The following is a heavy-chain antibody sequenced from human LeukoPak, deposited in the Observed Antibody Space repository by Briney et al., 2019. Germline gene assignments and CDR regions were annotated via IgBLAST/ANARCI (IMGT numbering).Heavy chain of an antibody. D-gene: IGHD3-3*01. V-gene: IGHV4-34*01. CDR3: ARGTKDYDFWSGYYLYFDY. CDR2: TNHSGST. J-gene: IGHJ4*02. CDR1: GGSFSGYY. Sequence: SETLSLTCAVYGGSFSGYYWSWIRQPPGKGLEWIGETNHSGSTNYNPSLKSRVTISVDTSKNQFSLKLSSVTAADTAVYYCARGTKDYDFWSGYYLYFDYWGQGTLVTVSS.